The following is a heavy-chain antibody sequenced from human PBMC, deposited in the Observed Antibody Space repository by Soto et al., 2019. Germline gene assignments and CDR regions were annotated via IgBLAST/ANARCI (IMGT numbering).Heavy chain of an antibody. D-gene: IGHD3-9*01. CDR3: AREGLGSDILTGYYGY. J-gene: IGHJ4*02. Sequence: GASVKVSCKASGYTFTSYGISWVRQAPVQGLVWMGWISAYNGNTNYAQKLQGRVTMTTDTSTTTAYMEMRSLRSDDTAVYYCAREGLGSDILTGYYGYWGQGTLVTVSS. V-gene: IGHV1-18*01. CDR1: GYTFTSYG. CDR2: ISAYNGNT.